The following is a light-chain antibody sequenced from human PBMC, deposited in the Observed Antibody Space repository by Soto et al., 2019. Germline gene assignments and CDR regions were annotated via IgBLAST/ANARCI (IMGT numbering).Light chain of an antibody. Sequence: DIQMTQSPSTLSASVGARVTITCRASQSISTWLAWYQQKPGKAPKILIYKASSLESGVPSRFSGSGSGTEFTLTISSLQPDDFATYYCQQYSAYSRTFGQGTKLESK. J-gene: IGKJ2*01. CDR3: QQYSAYSRT. V-gene: IGKV1-5*03. CDR1: QSISTW. CDR2: KAS.